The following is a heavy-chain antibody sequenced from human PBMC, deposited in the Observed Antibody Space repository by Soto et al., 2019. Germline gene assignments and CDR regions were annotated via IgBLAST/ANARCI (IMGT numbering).Heavy chain of an antibody. CDR2: INPNSGGT. D-gene: IGHD3-22*01. J-gene: IGHJ4*02. Sequence: ASVKVSCKASGYTFTGYYMHWVRQAPGQGLEWMGWINPNSGGTNYAQKFQGRVTMTRDTSISTAYMELSRLRSDDTAVYYCARVFPARSGYYYERGYWGQGTLVTVSS. CDR3: ARVFPARSGYYYERGY. CDR1: GYTFTGYY. V-gene: IGHV1-2*02.